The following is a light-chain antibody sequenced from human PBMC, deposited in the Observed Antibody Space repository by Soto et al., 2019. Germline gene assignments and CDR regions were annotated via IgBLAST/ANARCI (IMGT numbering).Light chain of an antibody. V-gene: IGLV2-8*01. CDR3: TSYAGGTSFV. CDR1: SSDVGGYNY. J-gene: IGLJ1*01. CDR2: EVS. Sequence: QSALTQPPSASGSPGQSVTISCTGTSSDVGGYNYVSWYQHHPGKAPKLMIYEVSKRPSGVPDRFSGSKSGNTASLTVSGLQAEYEADYYCTSYAGGTSFVFGTGTKLTVL.